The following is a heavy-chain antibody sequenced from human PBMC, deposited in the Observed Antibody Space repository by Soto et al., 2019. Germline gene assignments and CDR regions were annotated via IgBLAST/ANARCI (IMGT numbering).Heavy chain of an antibody. V-gene: IGHV1-18*01. J-gene: IGHJ4*02. CDR3: ARDVVYGLIDY. D-gene: IGHD4-17*01. CDR1: GYTFTRYV. CDR2: SNAYNGNT. Sequence: QVQLVQSGAEVKKPGASVKVSCKDSGYTFTRYVISGVRQAPGQGLEWMGWSNAYNGNTNYAHQLQGRVTLPTDTSTSTASMELRSLTSDDTAGSDCARDVVYGLIDYWGQGTLVTVSA.